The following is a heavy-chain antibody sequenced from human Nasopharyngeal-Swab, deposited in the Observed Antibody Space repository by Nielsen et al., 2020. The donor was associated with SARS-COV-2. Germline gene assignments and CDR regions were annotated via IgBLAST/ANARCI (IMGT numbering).Heavy chain of an antibody. CDR3: ATGLDVVPPAMLHYYYYGMDV. CDR2: ISGSGDDT. D-gene: IGHD2-2*01. Sequence: GESLKISCAASGFTFSTYAMTWVRQAPGKGLEWVSGISGSGDDTYYAESVKGRFTISRDNSKNTLYLQMNSLRAEDTAVYYCATGLDVVPPAMLHYYYYGMDVWGQGTTVTVSS. J-gene: IGHJ6*02. CDR1: GFTFSTYA. V-gene: IGHV3-23*01.